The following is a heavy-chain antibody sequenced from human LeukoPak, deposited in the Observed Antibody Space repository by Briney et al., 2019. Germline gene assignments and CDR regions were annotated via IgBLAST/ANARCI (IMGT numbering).Heavy chain of an antibody. CDR3: ARRYYDFWSGYLYMDV. CDR1: GGSISSSSYY. D-gene: IGHD3-3*01. V-gene: IGHV4-39*01. Sequence: SETLSLTCTVSGGSISSSSYYWGWIRQPPGKGLEWIVSIYYSGSTYYNPSLKSRVAISVDTSKNQFSLKLSSVTAADTAVYYCARRYYDFWSGYLYMDVWGQGTTVTVSS. CDR2: IYYSGST. J-gene: IGHJ6*02.